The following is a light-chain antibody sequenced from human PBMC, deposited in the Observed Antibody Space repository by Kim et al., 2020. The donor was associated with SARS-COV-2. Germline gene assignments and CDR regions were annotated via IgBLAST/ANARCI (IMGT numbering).Light chain of an antibody. V-gene: IGKV3-11*01. Sequence: SPGERATLSCRASQSVSSYLAWYQQKPGQAPRLLIYDASNRATGIPARFSGSGSGTDFTLTISSLEPEHFAVYYCQQRSNWPPGYTFGQGTKLEI. CDR1: QSVSSY. CDR2: DAS. J-gene: IGKJ2*01. CDR3: QQRSNWPPGYT.